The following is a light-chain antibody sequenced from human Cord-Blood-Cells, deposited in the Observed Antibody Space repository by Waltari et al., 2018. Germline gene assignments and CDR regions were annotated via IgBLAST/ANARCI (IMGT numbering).Light chain of an antibody. Sequence: QSALTQPRSVSGSPGQSVTISCTGTSSDVGGYNYVSWYQQHPGKAPILMIYDVSKRPSGVPDRFSGSKSGKTASMTIAGLQAEDEADYYCCSYAGSAWVYGGGTKLTVL. CDR2: DVS. V-gene: IGLV2-11*01. CDR3: CSYAGSAWV. CDR1: SSDVGGYNY. J-gene: IGLJ3*02.